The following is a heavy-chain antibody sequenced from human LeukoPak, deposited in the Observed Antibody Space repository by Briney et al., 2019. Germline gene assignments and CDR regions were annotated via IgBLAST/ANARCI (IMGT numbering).Heavy chain of an antibody. D-gene: IGHD2-2*01. CDR2: ISSGGGYI. V-gene: IGHV3-21*06. CDR3: AWFSKGY. Sequence: GGSLRLSCAASGFTFSTYSMSWVRQAPGKGLEWVSSISSGGGYIYYAESVEGRFTISRDNAKNSLYLQMNSLRAEDTAVYYCAWFSKGYWGQGTLVTVSS. J-gene: IGHJ4*02. CDR1: GFTFSTYS.